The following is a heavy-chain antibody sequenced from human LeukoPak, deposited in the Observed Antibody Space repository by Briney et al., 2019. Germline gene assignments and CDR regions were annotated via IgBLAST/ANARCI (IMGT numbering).Heavy chain of an antibody. V-gene: IGHV3-7*03. Sequence: GGSLRLSCAASGFIFSNYAMNWVRQAPGKGLEWVADIKQDGSEKYYVDSVKGRFTISRDNAKNSLYLQMDSLRAEDTAVYYCARYSYLDSGAFDIWGQGTMVTVSS. J-gene: IGHJ3*02. CDR3: ARYSYLDSGAFDI. CDR2: IKQDGSEK. CDR1: GFIFSNYA. D-gene: IGHD5-18*01.